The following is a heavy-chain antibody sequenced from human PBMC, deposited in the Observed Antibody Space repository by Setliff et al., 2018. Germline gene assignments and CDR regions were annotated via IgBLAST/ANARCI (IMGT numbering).Heavy chain of an antibody. CDR3: ARDGAYCSGGSCYSFDY. Sequence: PGGSLRLSCAASGFTFSNYGMHWVRQAPGKGLEWVAFIRYDGSNKDYADSVKGRFTISRDNSTTTVFMEMSSLRSDDTAVYYCARDGAYCSGGSCYSFDYWGPGTPVTVSS. J-gene: IGHJ4*02. CDR2: IRYDGSNK. D-gene: IGHD2-15*01. V-gene: IGHV3-30*02. CDR1: GFTFSNYG.